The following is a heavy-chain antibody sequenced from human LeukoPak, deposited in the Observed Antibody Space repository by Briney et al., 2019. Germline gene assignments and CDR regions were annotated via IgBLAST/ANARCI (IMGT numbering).Heavy chain of an antibody. V-gene: IGHV3-23*01. Sequence: GGSLRLSCAASGFPFSYAWMSWVRQAPGKGLEWVSAISGSGGSTYYADSVKGRFTISRDNSKNTLYLQMNSLRAEDTAVYYCAKDAAGYSSTSWDYWGQGTLVTVSS. D-gene: IGHD6-19*01. J-gene: IGHJ4*02. CDR1: GFPFSYAW. CDR2: ISGSGGST. CDR3: AKDAAGYSSTSWDY.